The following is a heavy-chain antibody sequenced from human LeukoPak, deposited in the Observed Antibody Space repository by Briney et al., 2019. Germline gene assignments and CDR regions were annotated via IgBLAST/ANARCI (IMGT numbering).Heavy chain of an antibody. J-gene: IGHJ4*02. CDR3: ARLLYYYGSSGQNYFDY. CDR1: GYSFTSYW. Sequence: GDSLKISCKGSGYSFTSYWIGWVRQMPGKGLEWMGIIHPGDSDTRYSPSFQGQVTISADKSISTAYLQWSSLKASDTAMYYCARLLYYYGSSGQNYFDYWGQGTLVTVSS. CDR2: IHPGDSDT. D-gene: IGHD3-22*01. V-gene: IGHV5-51*01.